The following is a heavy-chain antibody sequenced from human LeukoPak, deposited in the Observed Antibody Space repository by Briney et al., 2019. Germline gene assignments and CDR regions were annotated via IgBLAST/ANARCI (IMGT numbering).Heavy chain of an antibody. CDR3: AREMKYCSGGSCYSGAFDY. V-gene: IGHV1-8*01. D-gene: IGHD2-15*01. CDR1: GSTFTSYD. CDR2: MNPNSGNT. Sequence: ASVKLSCKPSGSTFTSYDINWVRQATGQGLEWLGWMNPNSGNTGYAQKFQGRATMTRNTTISTAYMELSSLRSEDTAVYYCAREMKYCSGGSCYSGAFDYWGQGTLVTVSS. J-gene: IGHJ4*02.